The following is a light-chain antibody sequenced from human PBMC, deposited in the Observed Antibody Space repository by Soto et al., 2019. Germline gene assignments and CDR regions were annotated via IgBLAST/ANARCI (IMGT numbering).Light chain of an antibody. CDR1: SSDVGAYHS. CDR3: SSFTDTGTVM. CDR2: DVS. J-gene: IGLJ3*02. V-gene: IGLV2-14*03. Sequence: QAASVSGSPGQSFTIPCTGSSSDVGAYHSVSWYQQHPGKAPKLIIFDVSNRPSGVSNRFSGSKSGNTASLTISGLQAEDEADYYCSSFTDTGTVMFGGGTKLTVL.